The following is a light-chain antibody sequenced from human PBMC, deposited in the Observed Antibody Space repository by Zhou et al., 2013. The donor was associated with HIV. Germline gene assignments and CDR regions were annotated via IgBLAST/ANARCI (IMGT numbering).Light chain of an antibody. Sequence: DIQMTQSPSTLSASIGDRVTISCRPSQSISTWLAWFQQKRGTAPKLLIYKASTLESGVPSRFSGSGSGTEFTLTISSLQPDDAATYYCLQHNSYPWTFGQGTKVEIK. CDR1: QSISTW. V-gene: IGKV1-5*03. J-gene: IGKJ1*01. CDR2: KAS. CDR3: LQHNSYPWT.